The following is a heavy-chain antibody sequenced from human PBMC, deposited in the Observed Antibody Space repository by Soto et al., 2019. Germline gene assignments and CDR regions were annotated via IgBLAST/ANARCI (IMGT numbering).Heavy chain of an antibody. D-gene: IGHD3-10*01. CDR2: ISSSSSTI. V-gene: IGHV3-48*01. J-gene: IGHJ4*02. CDR1: GFTFSSYR. CDR3: ARANYYGSPGDFDY. Sequence: EVQLVESGGGWVQPGGSLRLSCAASGFTFSSYRMNWVRQAPGKGLEWVSYISSSSSTIYYADSVKGRFTISRDNAKNSLYLQMNSLRAEDTAVYYCARANYYGSPGDFDYWGQGTLVTVSS.